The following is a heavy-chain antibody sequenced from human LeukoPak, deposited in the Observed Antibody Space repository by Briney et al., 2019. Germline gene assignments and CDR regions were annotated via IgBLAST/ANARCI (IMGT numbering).Heavy chain of an antibody. CDR2: IYYTGST. CDR3: ARHRAGKHDYGDLMYYFDY. Sequence: SETLSLTCTVSGGSIVSYYWSWIRQPPGKGLEWIGYIYYTGSTNYNPSLKSRVTISVDTSKNQFSLKLSSVTAADTAVYYCARHRAGKHDYGDLMYYFDYWGQGTLVTVSS. D-gene: IGHD4-17*01. CDR1: GGSIVSYY. V-gene: IGHV4-59*08. J-gene: IGHJ4*02.